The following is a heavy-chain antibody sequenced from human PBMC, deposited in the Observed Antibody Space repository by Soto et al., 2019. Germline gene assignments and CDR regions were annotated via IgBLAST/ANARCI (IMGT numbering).Heavy chain of an antibody. CDR3: ARDKITGLFDY. V-gene: IGHV4-59*12. CDR1: GGSISSYY. Sequence: SETLSLTCSVSGGSISSYYWSWIRQPPGKGLEWIGYIYYSDSTNYNPSFKSRVIISVDTSKNQFSLKLTSVTAADTAVYYCARDKITGLFDYWGQGTLVTVSS. J-gene: IGHJ4*02. D-gene: IGHD2-8*02. CDR2: IYYSDST.